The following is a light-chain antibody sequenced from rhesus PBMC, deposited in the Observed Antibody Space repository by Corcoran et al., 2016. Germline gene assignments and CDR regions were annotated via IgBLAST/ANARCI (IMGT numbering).Light chain of an antibody. CDR3: QQYSNWPLT. CDR1: QSVSSY. Sequence: EIVMTQSPATLSLSPGERATLSCRASQSVSSYVAWYQQKPEQAPRLLIYGASSTATGIPDRFSGSGSWTDFSCTISSLEPEDFAVYYCQQYSNWPLTFGGGTKVEIK. CDR2: GAS. J-gene: IGKJ4*01. V-gene: IGKV3S9*01.